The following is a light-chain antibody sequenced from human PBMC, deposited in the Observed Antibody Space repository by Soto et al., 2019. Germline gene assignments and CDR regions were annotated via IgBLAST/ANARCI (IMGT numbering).Light chain of an antibody. Sequence: DIQMTQSPSTLSASVGDRVTNTCRASQSVSAWLAWYKQKPGKAPELLIYSASTVETGVPSRFSGSGSETEFTLTISSLRPDDFATYYCQQYESYPLTFGGGTRIEIK. CDR1: QSVSAW. V-gene: IGKV1-5*03. CDR3: QQYESYPLT. CDR2: SAS. J-gene: IGKJ4*01.